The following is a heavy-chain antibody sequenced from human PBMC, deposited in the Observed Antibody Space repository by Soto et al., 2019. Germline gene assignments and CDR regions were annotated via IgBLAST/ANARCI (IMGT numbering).Heavy chain of an antibody. CDR3: ATLSTVTSWSFVNL. J-gene: IGHJ3*01. CDR2: IFYNGGT. Sequence: QVQLQESGPGLVKPSETLSLTCTVSGGSITSYYWSWIRQAPGKGLEWIGYIFYNGGTDYNPSLRRRLTISVDTSKREFSLKLTSVTAADTAVYYCATLSTVTSWSFVNLLGQGTMVTVSS. V-gene: IGHV4-59*08. CDR1: GGSITSYY. D-gene: IGHD4-17*01.